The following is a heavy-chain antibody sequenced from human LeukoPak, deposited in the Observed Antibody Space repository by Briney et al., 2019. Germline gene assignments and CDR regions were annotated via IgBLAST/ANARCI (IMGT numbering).Heavy chain of an antibody. CDR1: GFTFSTYA. V-gene: IGHV3-11*01. CDR2: ISTSGNSI. J-gene: IGHJ4*02. Sequence: PGGSLRLSCAASGFTFSTYAMSWVRQAPGKGLEWVSYISTSGNSIYYADSVKGRFTISRDNAKNSLSLQMNSLRAEDTALYYCARGHYGLDYWGQGTLVTVSS. D-gene: IGHD3-10*01. CDR3: ARGHYGLDY.